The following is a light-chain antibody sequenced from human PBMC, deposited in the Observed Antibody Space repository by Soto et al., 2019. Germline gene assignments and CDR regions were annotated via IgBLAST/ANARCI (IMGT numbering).Light chain of an antibody. Sequence: EIVLTQSPGTLSLSPGERATLSCRASQSLDNRHLAWYQHKPGQTPRVLIYGASNRATGIPVRFSGSGSGTDFTLTISRLEPEVFAVYYCQQYSISKWTFGQGTKVEMK. CDR1: QSLDNRH. V-gene: IGKV3-20*01. CDR2: GAS. J-gene: IGKJ1*01. CDR3: QQYSISKWT.